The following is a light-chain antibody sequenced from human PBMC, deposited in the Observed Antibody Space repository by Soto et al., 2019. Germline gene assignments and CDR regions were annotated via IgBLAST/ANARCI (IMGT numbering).Light chain of an antibody. V-gene: IGKV1-12*02. CDR2: DTS. CDR3: QQANSFPS. CDR1: QDISRF. Sequence: DVQMTQSPSAMSASVGDRVTITCRASQDISRFVAWFQQKPGKAPERLIYDTSNLQPGAPSRFSGSGSGTEFTLAISGLQPEDFATYFCQQANSFPSFGQGTRLEIK. J-gene: IGKJ5*01.